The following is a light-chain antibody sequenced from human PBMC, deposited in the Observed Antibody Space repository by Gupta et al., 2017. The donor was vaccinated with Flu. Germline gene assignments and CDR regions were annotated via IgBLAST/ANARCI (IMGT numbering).Light chain of an antibody. J-gene: IGKJ3*01. CDR1: QSVSSSY. CDR3: QQDGSSPFT. Sequence: EIVLTQSPGTLSLSPGERATLSCRASQSVSSSYLAWYQQKPDQAPRLLIYGASSRATGIPDRISGSGSGTDFTLTISRLEPEDFAVYYCQQDGSSPFTFGHGTKVDIK. CDR2: GAS. V-gene: IGKV3-20*01.